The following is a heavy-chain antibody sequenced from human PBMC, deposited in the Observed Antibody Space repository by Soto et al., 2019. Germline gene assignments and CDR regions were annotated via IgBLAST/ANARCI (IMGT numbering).Heavy chain of an antibody. V-gene: IGHV4-59*01. CDR2: IYYSGST. CDR3: ARDLKGQFGY. Sequence: SETLSLTCTVAGGSISSYYWSWIRQPSGKGLEWIGYIYYSGSTNYNPSLKSRVTISVDTSKNQFSLKLSSVTAADTAVYYCARDLKGQFGYWGQGTQVTVSS. CDR1: GGSISSYY. J-gene: IGHJ4*02.